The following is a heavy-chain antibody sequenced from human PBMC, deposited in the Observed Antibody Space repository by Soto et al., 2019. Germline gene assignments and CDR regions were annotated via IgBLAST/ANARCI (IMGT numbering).Heavy chain of an antibody. J-gene: IGHJ5*02. V-gene: IGHV3-23*01. D-gene: IGHD2-2*02. CDR1: GFTFSRYA. CDR2: ITGGVGTT. CDR3: AKDGGYCSNISCNKRWFDP. Sequence: GGSLRLSCAASGFTFSRYAMSWVRQAPGKGLEWVSTITGGVGTTYYADSVKGRFTISRDNSKNTLYLQMNSLRVEDTAIYYCAKDGGYCSNISCNKRWFDPWGQGTLVTVSS.